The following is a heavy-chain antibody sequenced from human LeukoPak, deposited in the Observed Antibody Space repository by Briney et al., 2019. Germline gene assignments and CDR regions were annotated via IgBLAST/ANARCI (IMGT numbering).Heavy chain of an antibody. CDR1: GFTFSDYY. V-gene: IGHV3-11*01. CDR3: ARSRLYRSSGYSYGY. J-gene: IGHJ4*02. CDR2: ISSSGSTI. Sequence: PGGSLRLSCAASGFTFSDYYMSWIRQAPGKGLEWVSYISSSGSTIYYADSVKGRFTIFRDNAKNSLYLQMNSLRAEGTAVYYCARSRLYRSSGYSYGYWGQGTLVTVSS. D-gene: IGHD5-18*01.